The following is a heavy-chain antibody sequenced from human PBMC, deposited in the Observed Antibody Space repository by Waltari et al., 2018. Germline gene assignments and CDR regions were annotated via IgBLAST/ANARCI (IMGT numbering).Heavy chain of an antibody. CDR3: AKDLIIVVVPAAMPVIGGMDV. CDR1: GFTFSSYG. V-gene: IGHV3-30*02. D-gene: IGHD2-2*01. J-gene: IGHJ6*02. Sequence: QVQLVESGGGVVQPGGSLRLSCAASGFTFSSYGMHWVRQAPGKGLEWVAFIRYDGSNKYYADSVKGRFTISRDNSKNTLYLQMNSLRAEDTAVYYCAKDLIIVVVPAAMPVIGGMDVWGQGTTVTVSS. CDR2: IRYDGSNK.